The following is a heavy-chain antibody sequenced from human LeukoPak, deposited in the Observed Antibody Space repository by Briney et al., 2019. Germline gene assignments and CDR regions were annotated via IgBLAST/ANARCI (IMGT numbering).Heavy chain of an antibody. CDR3: AKDHHRSNLFGVVTGNYDY. D-gene: IGHD3-3*01. Sequence: GGSLRLSCAASGFTFSSYGMHWVRQAPGKGLQRVAMISYDGTKKYFADSVKGRFTISRDNSKNTLYLHMNSLRTEDTAVYYCAKDHHRSNLFGVVTGNYDYWGQGTLVTVSS. J-gene: IGHJ4*02. V-gene: IGHV3-30*18. CDR1: GFTFSSYG. CDR2: ISYDGTKK.